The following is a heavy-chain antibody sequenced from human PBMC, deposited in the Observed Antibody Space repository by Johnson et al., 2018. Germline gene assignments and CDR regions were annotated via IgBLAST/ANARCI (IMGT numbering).Heavy chain of an antibody. Sequence: QVQLQQCGAGLLKPSETXSLTCAVYGGSFSGYYWSWIRQAPEKGLEWVSGISLSSGRLGYVDSVKGRFTIPRDNARNSLFLQMNSLRPEDTAVYFCARDIYYTTYSPRGYMDVWGNGTTVTVSS. D-gene: IGHD2/OR15-2a*01. CDR3: ARDIYYTTYSPRGYMDV. J-gene: IGHJ6*03. V-gene: IGHV3-11*05. CDR1: GGSFSGYY. CDR2: ISLSSGRL.